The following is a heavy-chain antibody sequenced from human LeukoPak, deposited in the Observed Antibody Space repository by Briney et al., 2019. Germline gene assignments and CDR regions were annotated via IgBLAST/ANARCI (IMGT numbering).Heavy chain of an antibody. CDR2: INPSGGST. Sequence: GASVKFSCKASGYTFTSYYLHWVRQAPGQGLEWMGIINPSGGSTNYAQKFQGRVTMTRDTSTSTVYMELSSLRSEDTAVYYCARVGVLGGAFDIWGRGTMVTVSS. V-gene: IGHV1-46*01. J-gene: IGHJ3*02. CDR3: ARVGVLGGAFDI. D-gene: IGHD3-3*01. CDR1: GYTFTSYY.